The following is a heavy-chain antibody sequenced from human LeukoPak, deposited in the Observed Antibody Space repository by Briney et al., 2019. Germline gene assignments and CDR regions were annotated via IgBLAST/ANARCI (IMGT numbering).Heavy chain of an antibody. CDR1: GGSISNYY. CDR2: LYYSGDT. V-gene: IGHV4-59*08. CDR3: ARRGGGPRPYYFDY. D-gene: IGHD2-15*01. J-gene: IGHJ4*02. Sequence: PSETLSLTCSVSGGSISNYYWSWIRQPPGKGLEWIGYLYYSGDTNYNPSLKSRVTISVDTSKNQFSLKLSSVTAADTAVYYCARRGGGPRPYYFDYWGQGTLVTVSS.